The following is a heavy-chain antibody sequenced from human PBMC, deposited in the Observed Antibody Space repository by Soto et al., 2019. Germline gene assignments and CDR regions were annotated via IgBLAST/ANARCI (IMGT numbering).Heavy chain of an antibody. CDR3: ARGYSHYAH. V-gene: IGHV4-61*01. D-gene: IGHD4-4*01. Sequence: SETLSLTCTVSGGSVSRDSNFWSWIRQPPGKGLEWIGYIYYSGPTRYNPSLESRVTISIDSSKNQVSLDLTSVTAADTAVYYCARGYSHYAHWGRGTLVTVSS. J-gene: IGHJ4*02. CDR1: GGSVSRDSNF. CDR2: IYYSGPT.